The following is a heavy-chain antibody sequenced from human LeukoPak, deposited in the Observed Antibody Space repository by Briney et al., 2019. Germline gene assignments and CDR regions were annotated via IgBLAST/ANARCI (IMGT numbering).Heavy chain of an antibody. V-gene: IGHV3-33*01. J-gene: IGHJ4*02. Sequence: PGGSLRLSCAASGFIFSNYGMPGVRQAPGRGLGGVAVIWYDGSNKFYADSVKGRFTISRDNSKNTLYLQMNSLRAEDTAVYYCASVRKGFGSGSYYLDYWGQGTLVTVSS. CDR1: GFIFSNYG. CDR2: IWYDGSNK. CDR3: ASVRKGFGSGSYYLDY. D-gene: IGHD3-10*01.